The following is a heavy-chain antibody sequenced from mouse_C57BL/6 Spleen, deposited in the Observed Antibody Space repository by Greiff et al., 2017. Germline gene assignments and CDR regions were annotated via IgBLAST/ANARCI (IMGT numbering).Heavy chain of an antibody. CDR1: GYAFSSSW. CDR2: IYPGDGDT. D-gene: IGHD2-5*01. J-gene: IGHJ2*01. V-gene: IGHV1-82*01. Sequence: VQLQQSGPELVKPGASVKISCTASGYAFSSSWMNWVKQRPGKGLEWIGRIYPGDGDTNYNGKFKGKATLTADKSSSTAYMQLSSLTSEDSAVYFCASSYSNYGDYWGQGTTLTVSS. CDR3: ASSYSNYGDY.